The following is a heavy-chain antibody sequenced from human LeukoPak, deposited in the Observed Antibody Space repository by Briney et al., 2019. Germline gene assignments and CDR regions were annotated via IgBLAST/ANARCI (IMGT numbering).Heavy chain of an antibody. CDR2: INPSGGST. Sequence: ASVKVSCKASGYTFTSYYMHWVRQAPGQGLEWMGIINPSGGSTSYAQKFQGRVTMTRDTSTSTVYMELSSLRSEDTAVYYCARDHPVGTVVTTDYYYGMDVWGQGTTVTVSS. CDR3: ARDHPVGTVVTTDYYYGMDV. D-gene: IGHD4-23*01. J-gene: IGHJ6*02. CDR1: GYTFTSYY. V-gene: IGHV1-46*01.